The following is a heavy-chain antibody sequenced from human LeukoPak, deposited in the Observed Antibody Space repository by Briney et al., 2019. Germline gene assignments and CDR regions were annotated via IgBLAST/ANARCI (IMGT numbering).Heavy chain of an antibody. Sequence: SETLSLTCTVSGDSFSAYYWGWTRQPAGKGLEWIGLIFTSGSTNYNPALKSRVTMSVDTSKNQFSLTLTSVTAADTAVYYCARDFDSWGQGTLVTVSS. CDR2: IFTSGST. CDR1: GDSFSAYY. J-gene: IGHJ4*02. V-gene: IGHV4-4*07. CDR3: ARDFDS.